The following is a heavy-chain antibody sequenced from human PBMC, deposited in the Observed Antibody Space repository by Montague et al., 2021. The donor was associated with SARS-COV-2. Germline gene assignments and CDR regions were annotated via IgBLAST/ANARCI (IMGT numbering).Heavy chain of an antibody. CDR3: AREFRIELWQTNWYFGL. CDR2: FDHSGDT. Sequence: SETLSLTCSVSGGSISGHYWSWIRQPPGKGLEWIGNFDHSGDTKYNPSLKSRATISVATSKNQFALRLHSVTAADTAVYYCAREFRIELWQTNWYFGLWGRGTLVTVSS. V-gene: IGHV4-59*11. CDR1: GGSISGHY. D-gene: IGHD3-16*01. J-gene: IGHJ2*01.